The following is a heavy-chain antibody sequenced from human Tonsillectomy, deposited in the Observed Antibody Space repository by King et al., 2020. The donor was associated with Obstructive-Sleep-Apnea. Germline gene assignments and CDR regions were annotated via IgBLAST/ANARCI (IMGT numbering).Heavy chain of an antibody. D-gene: IGHD1-1*01. V-gene: IGHV3-30*04. J-gene: IGHJ5*02. Sequence: VQLVESGGGVVQPGRSLRLSCAASGFTFSYYAIHWVRQAPGKGLEWVAVISYDENNKSHADSVRGRFNISRDNSKNTVYLQMISLRPEDTAVYYCARDIEGLGNTWRWLDPWGQGTLVTVSS. CDR2: ISYDENNK. CDR1: GFTFSYYA. CDR3: ARDIEGLGNTWRWLDP.